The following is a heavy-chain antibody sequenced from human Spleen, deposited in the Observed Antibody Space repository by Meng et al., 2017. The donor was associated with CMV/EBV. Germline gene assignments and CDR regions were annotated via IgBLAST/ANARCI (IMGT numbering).Heavy chain of an antibody. CDR1: GGSFSGYY. J-gene: IGHJ4*02. V-gene: IGHV4-34*01. CDR2: INHSGST. Sequence: LTCAVYGGSFSGYYWSWIRQPPGKGLEWIGEINHSGSTNYNPSLKSRVTISVDTSKNQFSLKLSSVTAADTAVYYCAGKIRGYYFDYWGQGTLVTVSS. CDR3: AGKIRGYYFDY.